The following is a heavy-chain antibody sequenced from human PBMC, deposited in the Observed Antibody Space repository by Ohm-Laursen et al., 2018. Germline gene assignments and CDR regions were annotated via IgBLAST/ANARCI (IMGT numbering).Heavy chain of an antibody. V-gene: IGHV3-23*01. J-gene: IGHJ4*02. CDR2: ISVSGSST. CDR1: GFTFSISG. CDR3: ARDPPIDY. Sequence: SLRLSCAASGFTFSISGMTWVRQAPGKGLEWVSGISVSGSSTDYADSVKGRFTISRDNSKNTLYLQMNSLRAEDTAVYYCARDPPIDYWGQGTLVTVSS.